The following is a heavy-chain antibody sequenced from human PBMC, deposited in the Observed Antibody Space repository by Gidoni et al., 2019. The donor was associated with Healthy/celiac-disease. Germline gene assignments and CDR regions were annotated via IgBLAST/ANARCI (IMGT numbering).Heavy chain of an antibody. V-gene: IGHV3-21*01. CDR3: AREHHDFWSGYHPSGIYYYYGMDV. CDR2: ISSSSSYI. J-gene: IGHJ6*02. Sequence: EVQLVESGGGLVKPGGSLRLSCAASGFTFSSYSMHCVRQAPGQGLEWVSSISSSSSYIYYADSVKGRFTISRDNAKNSLYLQMNSLRAEDTAVYYCAREHHDFWSGYHPSGIYYYYGMDVWGQGTTVTVSS. CDR1: GFTFSSYS. D-gene: IGHD3-3*01.